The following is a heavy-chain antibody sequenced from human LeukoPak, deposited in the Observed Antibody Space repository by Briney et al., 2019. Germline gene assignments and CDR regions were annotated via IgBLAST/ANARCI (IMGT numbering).Heavy chain of an antibody. Sequence: SETLSLTCTVSGYSISSGYYWGWIRQPPGKGLEWIGSIYHSGSTYYNPSLKSRVTISVDTSKNQFSLKLSSVTAADTAVYYCARDPRLDAFDIWGQGTMVTVSS. D-gene: IGHD2-21*02. V-gene: IGHV4-38-2*02. J-gene: IGHJ3*02. CDR1: GYSISSGYY. CDR3: ARDPRLDAFDI. CDR2: IYHSGST.